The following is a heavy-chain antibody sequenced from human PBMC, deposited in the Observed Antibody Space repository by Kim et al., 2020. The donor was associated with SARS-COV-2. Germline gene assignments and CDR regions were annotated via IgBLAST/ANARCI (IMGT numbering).Heavy chain of an antibody. Sequence: GKGRITSYRNNSKTTLYLEMNSLRAEDTAVYYCARDRGSGWYGYFDYWGQGTLVTVSS. CDR3: ARDRGSGWYGYFDY. V-gene: IGHV3-30*07. D-gene: IGHD6-19*01. J-gene: IGHJ4*02.